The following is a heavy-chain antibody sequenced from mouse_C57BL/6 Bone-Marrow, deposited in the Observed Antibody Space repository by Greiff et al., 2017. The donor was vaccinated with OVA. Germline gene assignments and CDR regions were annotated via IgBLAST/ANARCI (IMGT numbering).Heavy chain of an antibody. CDR1: GFNIKDDY. V-gene: IGHV14-4*01. CDR3: TTHGGPYAMDY. D-gene: IGHD1-1*02. CDR2: IDPENGDT. J-gene: IGHJ4*01. Sequence: EVKLMESGAELVRPGASVKLSCTASGFNIKDDYMHWGKQRPEQGLEWIGWIDPENGDTEYASKFQGKATITADTSSNTAYLQLSSLTSEDTAVYYCTTHGGPYAMDYWGQGTSVTVSS.